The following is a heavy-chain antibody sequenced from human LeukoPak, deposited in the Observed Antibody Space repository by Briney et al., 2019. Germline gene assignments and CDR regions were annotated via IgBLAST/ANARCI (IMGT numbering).Heavy chain of an antibody. V-gene: IGHV1-69*13. CDR2: IIPIFGTA. D-gene: IGHD6-19*01. Sequence: SVKVSCKAFGGTFSSYAISWVRQAPGQGLEWMGGIIPIFGTANYAQKFQGRVTTTADESTSTAYMELSSLRSEDTAVYYCARSDGAQWLVLPDYWGQGTLVTVSS. CDR3: ARSDGAQWLVLPDY. J-gene: IGHJ4*02. CDR1: GGTFSSYA.